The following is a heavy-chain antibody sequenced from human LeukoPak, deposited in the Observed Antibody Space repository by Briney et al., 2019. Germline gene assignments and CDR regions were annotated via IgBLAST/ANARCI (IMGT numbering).Heavy chain of an antibody. CDR1: GFTFSSYG. CDR3: AKDFYCGGDCLIFDY. CDR2: IRYDESNK. V-gene: IGHV3-30*02. J-gene: IGHJ4*02. D-gene: IGHD2-21*02. Sequence: GGSLRLSCAASGFTFSSYGMHWVREAPGTGRGWVAFIRYDESNKYYADSVKGRFTISRDNSKNTLYLQMNSLRAEDTAVYYCAKDFYCGGDCLIFDYWGQGTLVTVSS.